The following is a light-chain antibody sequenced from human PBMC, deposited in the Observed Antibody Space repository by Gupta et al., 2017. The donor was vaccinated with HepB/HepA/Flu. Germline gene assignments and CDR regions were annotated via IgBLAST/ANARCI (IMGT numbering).Light chain of an antibody. V-gene: IGLV3-21*03. CDR2: DDS. Sequence: SSVLTQPPSVSVAPGNTARITCGGDNIGDKSVHWYQQKPGQAPVLLLYDDSDRPSGIPERFSGSNSGNTATVTISRVEVGDEADYYCQVWDSNNDHVVFGGGTKLTVL. J-gene: IGLJ2*01. CDR3: QVWDSNNDHVV. CDR1: NIGDKS.